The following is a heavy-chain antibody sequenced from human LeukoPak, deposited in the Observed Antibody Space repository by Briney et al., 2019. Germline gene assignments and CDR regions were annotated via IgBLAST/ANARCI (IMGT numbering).Heavy chain of an antibody. CDR2: VYYTGST. Sequence: SETLSLTCTISTGSLTTYYWNWIRQPPGKGLQWIGYVYYTGSTNYDPSLNSRVTISHDMSKKQFSLKLNSVTAADTAVYFCARRVVVTPTSLDAFDIWSQGTLVTVSS. V-gene: IGHV4-59*08. J-gene: IGHJ3*02. D-gene: IGHD2-21*02. CDR3: ARRVVVTPTSLDAFDI. CDR1: TGSLTTYY.